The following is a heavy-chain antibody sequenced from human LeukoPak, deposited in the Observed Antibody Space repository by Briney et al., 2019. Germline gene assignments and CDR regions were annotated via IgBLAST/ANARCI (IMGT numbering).Heavy chain of an antibody. J-gene: IGHJ4*02. V-gene: IGHV4-61*02. CDR1: GGSISSGSYY. CDR2: IYTSGST. CDR3: ASRRVEMATITNFDY. Sequence: SQTLSLTCTVSGGSISSGSYYWSWIRQPAGKGLEWIGRIYTSGSTNYNPSLKSRVTMSVDTSKNQFSLKLSSVTAADTAVYYCASRRVEMATITNFDYWGQGTLVTVSS. D-gene: IGHD5-24*01.